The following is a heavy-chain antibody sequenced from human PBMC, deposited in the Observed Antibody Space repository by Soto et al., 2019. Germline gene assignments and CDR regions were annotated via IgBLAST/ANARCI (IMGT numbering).Heavy chain of an antibody. V-gene: IGHV3-53*01. J-gene: IGHJ6*02. Sequence: PGGSLRLSCAASGFTVTSYYMSWVRQAPGKGLEWVSLIYTGGNTNYADSVKGRFTISRDNSKNTLYLQMNSLRAEDTAVYYCARDYYYGSGNYYRADYYHYRMDFWCQGTTLTVSS. CDR3: ARDYYYGSGNYYRADYYHYRMDF. CDR2: IYTGGNT. D-gene: IGHD3-10*01. CDR1: GFTVTSYY.